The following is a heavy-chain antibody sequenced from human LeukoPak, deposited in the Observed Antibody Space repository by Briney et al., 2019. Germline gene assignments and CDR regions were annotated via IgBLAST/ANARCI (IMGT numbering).Heavy chain of an antibody. V-gene: IGHV3-21*01. D-gene: IGHD6-19*01. Sequence: GGSLRLSCAASGFTFSSYSMNWVRQAPGKGLEWVSSISSSSSYIYYADSVKGRFTISRDNAKNSLYLQMNSLRAEDTAVYYCARDSLAVANNRIGYWGQGTLVTVSS. CDR2: ISSSSSYI. CDR1: GFTFSSYS. CDR3: ARDSLAVANNRIGY. J-gene: IGHJ4*02.